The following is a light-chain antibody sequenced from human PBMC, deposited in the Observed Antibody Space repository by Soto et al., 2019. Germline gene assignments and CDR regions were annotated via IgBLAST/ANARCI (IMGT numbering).Light chain of an antibody. V-gene: IGLV2-14*01. CDR2: EVV. CDR1: SSDVGGYNF. J-gene: IGLJ1*01. CDR3: TSYTSSSPLV. Sequence: QSALTQPASVSVSPGQSITISCTGTSSDVGGYNFVSWYQHHPGKAPKLMIYEVVNRPSGISNRFSGSKSGNTASLTISGLQAEDEADYYCTSYTSSSPLVFGTGTKLTVL.